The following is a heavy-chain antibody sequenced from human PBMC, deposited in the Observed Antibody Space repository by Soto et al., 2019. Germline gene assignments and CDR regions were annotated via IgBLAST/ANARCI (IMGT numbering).Heavy chain of an antibody. D-gene: IGHD4-4*01. V-gene: IGHV5-51*01. CDR3: ARQTNYICES. J-gene: IGHJ5*02. CDR2: ISPRDSHA. CDR1: GYSFSNSW. Sequence: GESLKISCKGSGYSFSNSWIGWVRQMPGKGLEWMGIISPRDSHATYSPSFQGQVTISTDESISTAYLQWSSLKASDTAMYYCARQTNYICESCGQGPLVTVSS.